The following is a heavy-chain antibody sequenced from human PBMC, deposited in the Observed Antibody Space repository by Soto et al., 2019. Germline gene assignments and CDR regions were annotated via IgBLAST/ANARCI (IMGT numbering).Heavy chain of an antibody. CDR1: GYTFTSYG. V-gene: IGHV1-18*01. Sequence: ASVKVSCKASGYTFTSYGISWVRQAPGQGLEWMGWISAYNGNTNYAQKLQGRVTMTTDTSTSTAYMELRSLRSDDTAVYYCARDRSRDYGDPDGAFDIWGQGTMVTVSS. CDR2: ISAYNGNT. CDR3: ARDRSRDYGDPDGAFDI. D-gene: IGHD4-17*01. J-gene: IGHJ3*02.